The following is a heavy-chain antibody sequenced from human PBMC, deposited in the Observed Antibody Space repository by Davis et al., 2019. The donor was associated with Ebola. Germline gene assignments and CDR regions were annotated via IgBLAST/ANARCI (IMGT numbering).Heavy chain of an antibody. D-gene: IGHD2-2*02. Sequence: PGGSLRLSCAASGFTFSSYAMSWVRQAPGKGLEWVSAISGSGGSTYYADSVKGRFTISRDNSKNTLYLQMNSLRAEDTAVYYCAKGPDIVVVPAAIGVVGYYYYGMDVWGQGTTVTVSS. CDR3: AKGPDIVVVPAAIGVVGYYYYGMDV. CDR2: ISGSGGST. J-gene: IGHJ6*02. CDR1: GFTFSSYA. V-gene: IGHV3-23*01.